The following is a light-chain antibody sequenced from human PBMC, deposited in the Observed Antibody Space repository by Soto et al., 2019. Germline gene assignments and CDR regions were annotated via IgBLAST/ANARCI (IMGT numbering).Light chain of an antibody. V-gene: IGLV1-40*01. J-gene: IGLJ3*02. CDR2: GNS. Sequence: QAVVTQPPSVSGAPRQTVTISCTGSSSNIGACYDVHWYQQLPGTAPKLLIYGNSNRPSGVPDRFSGSKSGTSASLAITGLQAEDEADYYCQSYDSSLSGWVFGGGTKLTVL. CDR1: SSNIGACYD. CDR3: QSYDSSLSGWV.